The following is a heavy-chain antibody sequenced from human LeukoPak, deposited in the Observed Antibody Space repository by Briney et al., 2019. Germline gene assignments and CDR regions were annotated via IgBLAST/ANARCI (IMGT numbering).Heavy chain of an antibody. CDR2: ISYDGSNK. CDR3: AKGPLLWD. J-gene: IGHJ4*02. V-gene: IGHV3-30*04. D-gene: IGHD2/OR15-2a*01. CDR1: GFTFSSYA. Sequence: PXGRSLRLSCAASGFTFSSYAMHWVRQAPGKGLEWVAVISYDGSNKYYADSVKGRFTISRDNSKNTLYLQMNSLRAEDTAVYYCAKGPLLWDWGQGTLVTVSS.